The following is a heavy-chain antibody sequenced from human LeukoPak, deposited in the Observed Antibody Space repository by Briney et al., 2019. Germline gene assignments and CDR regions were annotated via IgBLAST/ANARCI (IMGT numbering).Heavy chain of an antibody. Sequence: GGSLRLSCAASGFTFSDYNMNWVRQAPGKGLEWVSYITNGGSTIHHADSVKGRFTTSRDNAKNSLYLQMNSLRAEDTAVYYCEGPGEAQGGYWGQGTLVTVSS. CDR1: GFTFSDYN. D-gene: IGHD1-1*01. V-gene: IGHV3-11*04. CDR3: EGPGEAQGGY. CDR2: ITNGGSTI. J-gene: IGHJ4*02.